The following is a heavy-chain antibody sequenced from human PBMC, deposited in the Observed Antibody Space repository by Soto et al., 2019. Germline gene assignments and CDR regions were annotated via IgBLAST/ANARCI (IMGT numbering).Heavy chain of an antibody. CDR1: GASINNSNFY. V-gene: IGHV4-39*02. J-gene: IGHJ3*02. CDR2: VYSSGST. Sequence: SETLSLTCTVSGASINNSNFYWGWIRQPPGRGLEWIGSVYSSGSTSYNPSLPSRLTISVDTSKNHVSLKLRSVTAADTAVYSCASSYAFAIWGQGTMVTV. CDR3: ASSYAFAI.